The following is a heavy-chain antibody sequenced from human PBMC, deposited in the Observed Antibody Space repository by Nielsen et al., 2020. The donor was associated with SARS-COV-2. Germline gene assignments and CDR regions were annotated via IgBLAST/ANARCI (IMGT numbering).Heavy chain of an antibody. CDR3: ASTYSSSWYFDY. D-gene: IGHD6-13*01. V-gene: IGHV3-74*01. CDR1: GFTFSSYS. J-gene: IGHJ4*02. CDR2: INTDGMST. Sequence: GESLKISCAASGFTFSSYSMNWVRQGPGKGLVWVSSINTDGMSTKYGDLVKGRFTVSRDNAKNSLYLQMNSLRAEDTAVYYCASTYSSSWYFDYWGQGTLVTVSS.